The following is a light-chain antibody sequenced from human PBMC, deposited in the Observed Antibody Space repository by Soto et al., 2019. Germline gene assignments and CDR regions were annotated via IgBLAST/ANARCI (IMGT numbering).Light chain of an antibody. CDR2: AAS. Sequence: DIQMTQSPSSLSACVGDRVSITCRASQSISSYLNWYQQKPGKAPKLLIYAASSLQSGVPSRFSGSGSGTDFTLTISSLQPEDFATYYCQQSYSTPRTFGGGTKVDIK. CDR1: QSISSY. CDR3: QQSYSTPRT. J-gene: IGKJ4*01. V-gene: IGKV1-39*01.